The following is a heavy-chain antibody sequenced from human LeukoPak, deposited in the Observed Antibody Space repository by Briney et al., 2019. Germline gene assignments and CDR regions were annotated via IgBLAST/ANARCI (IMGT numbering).Heavy chain of an antibody. J-gene: IGHJ4*02. CDR3: ARDRPASPERFDY. CDR2: ISSSSSYI. CDR1: GFTFSNYS. V-gene: IGHV3-21*01. Sequence: GGPLRLSCAASGFTFSNYSMNWVRQAPGKGLEWVSSISSSSSYIYYADSVKGRFTISRDNAKNSLYLQMNSLRAEDTAVYYCARDRPASPERFDYWGQGTLVTVSS.